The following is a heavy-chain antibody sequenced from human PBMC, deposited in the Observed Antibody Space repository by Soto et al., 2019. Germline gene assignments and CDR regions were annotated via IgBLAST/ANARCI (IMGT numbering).Heavy chain of an antibody. Sequence: ASVKVSCKASGYTLTIYSIHWLRQAPGQRLEWMGWVNPGNGNTKYSQNLNDRVTMTWDTSAATAFMELRSLRPEDTAVYYCARVSLAVAGSFFDQWGQGTQLIAS. J-gene: IGHJ4*02. CDR3: ARVSLAVAGSFFDQ. D-gene: IGHD6-19*01. CDR1: GYTLTIYS. V-gene: IGHV1-3*01. CDR2: VNPGNGNT.